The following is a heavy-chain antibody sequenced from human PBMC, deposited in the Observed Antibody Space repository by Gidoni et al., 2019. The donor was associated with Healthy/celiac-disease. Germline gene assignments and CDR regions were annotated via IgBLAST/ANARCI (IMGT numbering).Heavy chain of an antibody. CDR2: IYYSGST. V-gene: IGHV4-59*01. CDR1: GGSISSYY. Sequence: QVQLQESGPGLVKPSETLSLTCTVSGGSISSYYWSWIRQPPGKGLEWIGYIYYSGSTNSNPSLKSRVTISVDTSKTQFSLKLSSVTAADTAVYYCARVTGSGYAFGYWGQGTLVTVSS. CDR3: ARVTGSGYAFGY. J-gene: IGHJ4*02. D-gene: IGHD5-12*01.